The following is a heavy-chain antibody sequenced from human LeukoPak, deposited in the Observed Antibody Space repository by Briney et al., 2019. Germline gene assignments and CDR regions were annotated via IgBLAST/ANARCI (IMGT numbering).Heavy chain of an antibody. CDR3: ARDGRFPPEVLPRYFDY. CDR2: IYYSGST. Sequence: SETLSLTCTVSGGSISSSSYYWGWIRHPPGKGLEWIGSIYYSGSTYYNPSLKSRVTISVETSKNQFSLKLSSVTAADTAVYYCARDGRFPPEVLPRYFDYWGQGTLVTVSS. CDR1: GGSISSSSYY. J-gene: IGHJ4*02. V-gene: IGHV4-39*07. D-gene: IGHD1-26*01.